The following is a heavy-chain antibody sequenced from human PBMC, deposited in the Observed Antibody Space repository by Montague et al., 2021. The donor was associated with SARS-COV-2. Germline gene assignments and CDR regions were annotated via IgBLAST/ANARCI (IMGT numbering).Heavy chain of an antibody. Sequence: SETLSLTCSVSGGSISSTSFFWAWIRPPPGKGLEWVGSMYSSGTTYYNPSLKSRVTISGDTSRNQLSVRLSSVTAADTAVYYCARSTSGRFIYWGQGTLVTVSS. V-gene: IGHV4-39*01. J-gene: IGHJ4*02. CDR1: GGSISSTSFF. D-gene: IGHD6-19*01. CDR3: ARSTSGRFIY. CDR2: MYSSGTT.